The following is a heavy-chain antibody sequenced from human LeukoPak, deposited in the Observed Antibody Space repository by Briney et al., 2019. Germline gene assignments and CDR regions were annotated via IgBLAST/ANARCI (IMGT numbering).Heavy chain of an antibody. CDR1: GGSISSYY. CDR2: IYYSGST. D-gene: IGHD6-6*01. J-gene: IGHJ5*02. CDR3: ARESSSGWFDP. Sequence: SETLSLTCTVSGGSISSYYWSWIRQPPGKGLERIGYIYYSGSTNYNPSLKSRVTISVDTSKNQFSLKLSSVTAADTAVYYCARESSSGWFDPWGQGTLVTVSS. V-gene: IGHV4-59*01.